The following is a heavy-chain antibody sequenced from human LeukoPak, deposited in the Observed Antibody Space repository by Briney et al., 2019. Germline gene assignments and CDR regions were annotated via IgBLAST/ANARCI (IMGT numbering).Heavy chain of an antibody. J-gene: IGHJ4*02. CDR3: ALVMWDLDMSFDS. Sequence: GGSLRLSCAASGFTFSRYTMNWVRQAPGKGLEWVSAITGSDVRTYYADSVKGRFTISRDNSRNTLYLQMSSLRAEDTAVYYCALVMWDLDMSFDSWGQGTLVTVSS. D-gene: IGHD3-16*01. V-gene: IGHV3-23*01. CDR2: ITGSDVRT. CDR1: GFTFSRYT.